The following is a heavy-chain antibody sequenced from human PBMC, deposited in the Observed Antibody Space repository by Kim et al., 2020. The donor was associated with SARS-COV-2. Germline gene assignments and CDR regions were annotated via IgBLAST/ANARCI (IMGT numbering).Heavy chain of an antibody. CDR2: ISATGGST. J-gene: IGHJ4*02. CDR1: AFIFSTYT. Sequence: GGSLRLSCAASAFIFSTYTVTWVRQAPGKGLEWVSAISATGGSTYYADSVKGRFTISRDNSKNTLYLQMNSLRAEDTAVYYCAKNYYGSGSPIDYWGQGTLVTVAS. V-gene: IGHV3-23*01. D-gene: IGHD3-10*01. CDR3: AKNYYGSGSPIDY.